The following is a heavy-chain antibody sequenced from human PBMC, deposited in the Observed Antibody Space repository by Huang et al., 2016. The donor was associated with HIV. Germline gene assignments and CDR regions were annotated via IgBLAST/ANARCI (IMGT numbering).Heavy chain of an antibody. CDR3: ARRGDSYKLDY. Sequence: EVQLVQSGAEVKKPGESLKISCKASGYSFSTNRIVWVRQMPGKGLEWMGIIYPGDSPDDSDTRYSPSFQGQVTISADKSISTAYLRWSSLKASDTAIYYCARRGDSYKLDYWGQGTLVAVSS. D-gene: IGHD3-10*01. CDR2: IYPGDSPDDSDT. V-gene: IGHV5-51*03. J-gene: IGHJ4*02. CDR1: GYSFSTNR.